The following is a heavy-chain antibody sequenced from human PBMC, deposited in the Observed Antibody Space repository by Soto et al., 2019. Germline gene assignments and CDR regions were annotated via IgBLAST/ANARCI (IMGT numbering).Heavy chain of an antibody. CDR1: GYTFTSYA. CDR3: ARGPPPPRIAVANDY. D-gene: IGHD6-19*01. J-gene: IGHJ4*02. CDR2: INAYNGNT. Sequence: ASVKVSCKASGYTFTSYAMHWVRQAPGQRLEWMGWINAYNGNTNYAQKFQGRVTMTTDTSTSTAYMELRSLRSDDTAVYYCARGPPPPRIAVANDYWGQGTLVPVSS. V-gene: IGHV1-3*01.